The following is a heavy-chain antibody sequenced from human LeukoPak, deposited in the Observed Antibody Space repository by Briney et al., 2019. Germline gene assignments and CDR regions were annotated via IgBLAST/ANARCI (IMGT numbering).Heavy chain of an antibody. V-gene: IGHV4-61*02. D-gene: IGHD3-3*01. CDR3: ARDQAYYDFWSGYSEYYFDY. CDR1: GGSISSGSYY. Sequence: SETLSLTCTVSGGSISSGSYYWSWIRQPAGKGLEWIGRIYTSGSTNYNPSLKSRVTISVDTSQNQFSLKLSSVTAADTAVYYCARDQAYYDFWSGYSEYYFDYWGQGTLVTVSS. J-gene: IGHJ4*02. CDR2: IYTSGST.